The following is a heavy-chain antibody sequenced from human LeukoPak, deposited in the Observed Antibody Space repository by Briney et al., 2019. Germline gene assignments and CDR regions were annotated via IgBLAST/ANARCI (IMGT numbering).Heavy chain of an antibody. CDR1: GFTFSSYA. V-gene: IGHV3-23*01. CDR3: ARRDGHNYWYFDL. J-gene: IGHJ2*01. CDR2: ISGSGGST. Sequence: GGSLRLSCAASGFTFSSYAMSWVRQAPGKGLEWVSAISGSGGSTYYADSVKGRFTISRDNSKNTLYLQMNSLRVEDTAEYHCARRDGHNYWYFDLWGRGTPVTVSS. D-gene: IGHD5-24*01.